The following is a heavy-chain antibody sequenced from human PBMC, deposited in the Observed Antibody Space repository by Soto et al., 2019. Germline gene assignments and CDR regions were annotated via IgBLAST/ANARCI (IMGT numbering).Heavy chain of an antibody. V-gene: IGHV3-21*01. CDR3: ARDIWFGDPIGSWFDP. CDR1: GFTFSSYS. D-gene: IGHD3-10*01. CDR2: ISSSSSYI. Sequence: EVQLVESGGGLVKPGGSLRLSCAASGFTFSSYSMNWVRQAPGKGREWVSSISSSSSYIYYADSVKGRFTISRDNAKNSLYLQMNSLRAEDTAVYYCARDIWFGDPIGSWFDPWGQGTLVTVSS. J-gene: IGHJ5*02.